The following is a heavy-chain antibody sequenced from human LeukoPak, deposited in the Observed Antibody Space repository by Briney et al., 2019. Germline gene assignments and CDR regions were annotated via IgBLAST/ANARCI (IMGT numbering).Heavy chain of an antibody. CDR3: ARGPAAGYDY. V-gene: IGHV3-7*01. Sequence: GGSLRLSCAASGFTSSSYWMSWVRQAPGKGLEWVANIKQDGSEKYYVDSVKGRFTISRDNAKNSLYLQMNSLRAEGTAVYYCARGPAAGYDYWGQGTLVTVSS. CDR2: IKQDGSEK. D-gene: IGHD6-13*01. J-gene: IGHJ4*02. CDR1: GFTSSSYW.